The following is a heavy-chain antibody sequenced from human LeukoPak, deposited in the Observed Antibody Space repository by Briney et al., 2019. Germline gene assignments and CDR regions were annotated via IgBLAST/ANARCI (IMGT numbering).Heavy chain of an antibody. CDR1: GSTFSNAW. CDR2: IKSKTDGGTT. D-gene: IGHD3-10*01. CDR3: TSEPMDYYGSGSLDY. J-gene: IGHJ4*02. V-gene: IGHV3-15*01. Sequence: GGSLRLSCAASGSTFSNAWMSWVRQAPGKGLEWVGRIKSKTDGGTTDYAAPVKGRFTISRDDSKNTLYLQMNSLKTEDTAVYYCTSEPMDYYGSGSLDYWGQGTLVTVSS.